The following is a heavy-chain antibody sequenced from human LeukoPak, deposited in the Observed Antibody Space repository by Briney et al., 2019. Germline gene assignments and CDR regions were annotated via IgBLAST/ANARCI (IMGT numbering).Heavy chain of an antibody. J-gene: IGHJ5*02. D-gene: IGHD5-18*01. CDR2: ISASGGSA. CDR1: GFTFSSYA. Sequence: GGSLRLSCAASGFTFSSYAMTWVRQAPGKGLKWISSISASGGSAYYADSVKGRFTISRENSKSTLYLQMDGLRAEDAAVYYCAKKSLFRYTYGRDDDHWGQGTLVTVSS. V-gene: IGHV3-23*01. CDR3: AKKSLFRYTYGRDDDH.